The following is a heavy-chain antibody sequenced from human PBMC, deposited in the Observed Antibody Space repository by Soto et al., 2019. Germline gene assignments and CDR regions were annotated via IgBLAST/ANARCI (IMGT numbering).Heavy chain of an antibody. J-gene: IGHJ6*03. CDR3: ARDGADYGDYFYYYYYMDV. CDR1: GFTFSSYG. CDR2: IWYDGSNK. D-gene: IGHD4-17*01. Sequence: GGSLRLSCAASGFTFSSYGMHWVRQAPGKGLEWVAVIWYDGSNKYYADSVKGRFTISRDNSKNTLYLQMNSLRAEDTAVYYCARDGADYGDYFYYYYYMDVWGKGTTVTVSS. V-gene: IGHV3-33*01.